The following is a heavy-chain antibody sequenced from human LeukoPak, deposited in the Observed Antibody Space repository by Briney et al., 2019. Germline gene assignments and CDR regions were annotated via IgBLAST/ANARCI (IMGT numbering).Heavy chain of an antibody. J-gene: IGHJ6*03. CDR1: GYTFTDYN. D-gene: IGHD3/OR15-3a*01. Sequence: GASVNVSCRASGYTFTDYNMHWVRQAPGQGLEWMGWINPYSGGTRFAQKFQGRVTMTRDTSISTTYMELSRLRSDDTAVYYCARVRGLPYFSYYYMDVWGKGTTVTVSS. CDR3: ARVRGLPYFSYYYMDV. CDR2: INPYSGGT. V-gene: IGHV1-2*02.